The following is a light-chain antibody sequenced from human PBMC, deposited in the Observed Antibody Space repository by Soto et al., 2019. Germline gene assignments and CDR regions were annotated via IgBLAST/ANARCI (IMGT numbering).Light chain of an antibody. Sequence: QSVLTQPPSVSGAPGQRVSISCTGSSSNIGATNYVHWYQHPPGTAPKLLIYDTTKRPSGVPDRFSGSKSGTSASLAIADVRPEDEADYYCQSHDNSLSGSLFGGGTKLTVL. J-gene: IGLJ2*01. CDR3: QSHDNSLSGSL. V-gene: IGLV1-40*01. CDR2: DTT. CDR1: SSNIGATNY.